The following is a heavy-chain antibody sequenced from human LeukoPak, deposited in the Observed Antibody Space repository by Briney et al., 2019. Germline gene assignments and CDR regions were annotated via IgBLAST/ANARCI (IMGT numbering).Heavy chain of an antibody. J-gene: IGHJ3*02. CDR1: GFTFSSYS. Sequence: PGESLRLSCAASGFTFSSYSMNWGRQAPGKGLEWVSAISGSSSYINYADSVKGRFTIYRDNAQNSLFLQLNSLRAEDTAVYYCARDPYSSGWYKDAFDIWGQGTMVTVSS. V-gene: IGHV3-21*01. D-gene: IGHD6-19*01. CDR3: ARDPYSSGWYKDAFDI. CDR2: ISGSSSYI.